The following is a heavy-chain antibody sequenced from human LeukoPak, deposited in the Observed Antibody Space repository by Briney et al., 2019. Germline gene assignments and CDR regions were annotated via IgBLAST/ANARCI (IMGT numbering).Heavy chain of an antibody. CDR3: AREPSAITLKRAQGENYFDY. V-gene: IGHV1-69*05. CDR2: IIPIFGTA. D-gene: IGHD5-12*01. J-gene: IGHJ4*02. Sequence: SVKVSCKASGGTFSSYAISWVRQAPGPGLEWMGRIIPIFGTANYAQKFQGRVTITTDESTSTAYMELSSPRSEDTAVYYCAREPSAITLKRAQGENYFDYWGQGTLVTVSS. CDR1: GGTFSSYA.